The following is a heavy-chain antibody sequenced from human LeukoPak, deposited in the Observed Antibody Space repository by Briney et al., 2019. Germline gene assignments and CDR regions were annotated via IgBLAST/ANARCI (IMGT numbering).Heavy chain of an antibody. CDR2: INPKSGGT. J-gene: IGHJ4*02. V-gene: IGHV1-2*02. CDR3: ARDLGISGWYAPPLGYFDY. Sequence: GASVKVSCKASGYTFTSYAMNWVRQAPGRGLEWMGWINPKSGGTNYAQKFQGRVTMTRDTSISTTYMELSRLRSDDTAVYYCARDLGISGWYAPPLGYFDYWGQGTLVTVSS. CDR1: GYTFTSYA. D-gene: IGHD6-19*01.